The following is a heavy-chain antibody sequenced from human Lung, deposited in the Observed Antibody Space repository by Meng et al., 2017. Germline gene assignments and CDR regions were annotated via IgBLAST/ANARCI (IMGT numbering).Heavy chain of an antibody. CDR1: GSSLSTGGVA. D-gene: IGHD3-22*01. CDR3: AHSWGSGYYFGPLDY. CDR2: IYWDDEK. J-gene: IGHJ4*02. Sequence: QITLKESGPALVKPTQTLTLTCTLSGSSLSTGGVAVGWIRQPPGKALEWLALIYWDDEKRYSPSLKSRLTITKDTSKNHVVLTMTNMDPVDTATYFCAHSWGSGYYFGPLDYWGQGTLVTVSS. V-gene: IGHV2-5*02.